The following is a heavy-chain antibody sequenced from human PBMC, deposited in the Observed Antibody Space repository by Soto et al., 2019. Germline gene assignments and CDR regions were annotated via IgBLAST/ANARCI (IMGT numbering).Heavy chain of an antibody. J-gene: IGHJ4*02. CDR3: ANRNSSWSGRYYFDY. CDR1: GFTFSSYA. V-gene: IGHV3-23*01. D-gene: IGHD6-13*01. Sequence: EVQLLESGGGLVQPGGSLRLSCAASGFTFSSYAMSWVRQAPGKGLEWVSAISGSGGSTYYADSVKGRFTISRDNSKNTLYLQMNSLRAEDPAVYYFANRNSSWSGRYYFDYWGQGTLVTVSS. CDR2: ISGSGGST.